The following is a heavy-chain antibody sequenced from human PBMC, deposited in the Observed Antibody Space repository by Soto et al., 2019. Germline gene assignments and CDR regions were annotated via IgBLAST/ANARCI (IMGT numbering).Heavy chain of an antibody. D-gene: IGHD3-16*01. V-gene: IGHV3-74*01. J-gene: IGHJ4*02. CDR2: LKGDGSMT. Sequence: EVQLVESGGGVVQPGESLRLSCTASGFTFSTYWMHWVRQAPGKGLVWLSRLKGDGSMTDYADSVKGRFTISRDNAEKTLYLQMNGLRDEDTAIYYCARGGLYAYYQDNWGQGTLVTVSS. CDR1: GFTFSTYW. CDR3: ARGGLYAYYQDN.